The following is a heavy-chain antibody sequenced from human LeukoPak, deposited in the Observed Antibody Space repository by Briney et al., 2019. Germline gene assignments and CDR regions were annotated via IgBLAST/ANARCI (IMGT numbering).Heavy chain of an antibody. CDR1: GYSIRSGFY. D-gene: IGHD5-24*01. Sequence: SETLSLTCTVSGYSIRSGFYWGWIRQPPGKGLEWIGNIYHSGITYYTPSLKSRVTISVDTSKNQFYLNLSSVTAADTAVYFCARYGDGYNFDYWGQGTLVTVSS. V-gene: IGHV4-38-2*02. J-gene: IGHJ4*02. CDR2: IYHSGIT. CDR3: ARYGDGYNFDY.